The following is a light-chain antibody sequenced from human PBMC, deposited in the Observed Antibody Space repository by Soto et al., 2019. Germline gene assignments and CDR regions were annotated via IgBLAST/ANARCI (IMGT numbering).Light chain of an antibody. V-gene: IGKV2-28*01. Sequence: DIVMTQSPLSLPVTPGEPASISCRSSQSLLHSNGYNYLDWYLQKPGQSPQLLIYLGFNRPSGVPDRFSGSGSGTDFTLKISRVEAEDVGVYYCMQSLQTPRTFGQGTKVEI. CDR2: LGF. J-gene: IGKJ1*01. CDR1: QSLLHSNGYNY. CDR3: MQSLQTPRT.